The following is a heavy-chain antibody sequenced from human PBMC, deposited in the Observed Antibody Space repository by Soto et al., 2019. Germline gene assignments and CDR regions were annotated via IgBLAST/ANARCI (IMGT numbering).Heavy chain of an antibody. CDR2: TWHDESTK. CDR3: AKEETMADTVCAMDA. CDR1: GFTFSSHV. D-gene: IGHD3-10*01. Sequence: QVQLMESGGGVVQPGESLRLSCAASGFTFSSHVMHWVRQAPGKGLEWLTLTWHDESTKNYADSVKGRFTISRDNSKNRFYLQMASLRAEDTAVYYCAKEETMADTVCAMDAWTQGTTFTVSS. V-gene: IGHV3-30*02. J-gene: IGHJ6*02.